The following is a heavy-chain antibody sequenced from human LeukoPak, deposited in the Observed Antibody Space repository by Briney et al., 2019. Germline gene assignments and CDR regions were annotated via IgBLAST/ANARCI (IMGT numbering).Heavy chain of an antibody. D-gene: IGHD3-10*01. CDR2: MNPNSGNT. CDR3: ARGLIAGLSYYGSGSYSKPDDAFDI. Sequence: ASVKVSCKASGYTFTIYDINWVRQATGQGLEWMGWMNPNSGNTGYAQKFQGRVTMTSNTSISTAYMELSSLRSEDTGVYYCARGLIAGLSYYGSGSYSKPDDAFDIWGQGTMVTVSS. J-gene: IGHJ3*02. V-gene: IGHV1-8*02. CDR1: GYTFTIYD.